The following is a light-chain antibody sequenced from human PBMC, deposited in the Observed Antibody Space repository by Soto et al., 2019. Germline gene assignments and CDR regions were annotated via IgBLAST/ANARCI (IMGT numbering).Light chain of an antibody. Sequence: DIQMTQSPSSLSASVGDRVTITCRASQDINNYLAWYQVQPGKGPKLLIYAASTLQSGVPSQFSGSGSGTDFTLTISSLQPEDVATYFCQKYNSTPRTFGQGTRV. J-gene: IGKJ1*01. V-gene: IGKV1-27*01. CDR3: QKYNSTPRT. CDR1: QDINNY. CDR2: AAS.